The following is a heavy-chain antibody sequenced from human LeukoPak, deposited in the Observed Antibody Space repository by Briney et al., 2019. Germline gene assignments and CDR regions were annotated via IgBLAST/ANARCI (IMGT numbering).Heavy chain of an antibody. V-gene: IGHV3-7*05. Sequence: GRSLRLSCTASGFTFSSYWMSWVRQAPGKGLGWVATIKQDGSQKEYVESVQGRFTISRDNAKNSLYLHMNRLRAEDTAVYYCARDPTVTNFHDAFDIWGQGTLVTVSS. CDR2: IKQDGSQK. D-gene: IGHD4-17*01. J-gene: IGHJ3*02. CDR3: ARDPTVTNFHDAFDI. CDR1: GFTFSSYW.